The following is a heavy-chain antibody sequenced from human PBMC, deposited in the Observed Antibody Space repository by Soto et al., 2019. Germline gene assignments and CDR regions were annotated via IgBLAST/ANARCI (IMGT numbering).Heavy chain of an antibody. V-gene: IGHV1-18*01. CDR2: ISAYNGNT. J-gene: IGHJ5*02. CDR1: GYTFTSYG. CDR3: ARESPYCGGDCYSYWFDP. Sequence: ASVKVSCKASGYTFTSYGISWVRQAPGQGLEWMGWISAYNGNTNYAQKLQGRVTMTTDTSTSTAYMALRSLRSDDTAVYYCARESPYCGGDCYSYWFDPWGQGTLVTVSS. D-gene: IGHD2-21*02.